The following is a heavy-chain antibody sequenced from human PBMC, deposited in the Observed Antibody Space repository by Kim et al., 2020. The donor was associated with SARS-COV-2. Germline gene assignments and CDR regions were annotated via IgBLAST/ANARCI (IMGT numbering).Heavy chain of an antibody. CDR1: GYTFTSYD. Sequence: ASVKVSCKASGYTFTSYDINWVRQATGQGLEWMGWMNPNSGNTGYAQKFQGRVTMTRNTSISTAYMELRSLRSEDTAVYYGARGNRITIILVVSVVVSNYYFDYLVQGTLVTVSS. CDR3: ARGNRITIILVVSVVVSNYYFDY. CDR2: MNPNSGNT. D-gene: IGHD3-22*01. J-gene: IGHJ4*02. V-gene: IGHV1-8*01.